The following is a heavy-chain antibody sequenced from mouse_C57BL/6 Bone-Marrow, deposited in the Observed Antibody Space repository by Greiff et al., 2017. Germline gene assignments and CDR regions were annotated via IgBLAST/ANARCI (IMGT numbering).Heavy chain of an antibody. Sequence: VQLKASGGGLVQPGGSLKLSCAASGFTFSDYGMAWVRQAPRKGPEWVAFISNLAYSIYYADTVTGRFTISRENAKNTLYLEMSSLRSEDTAMYYCARYAMDYWGQGTSVTVSS. CDR1: GFTFSDYG. J-gene: IGHJ4*01. CDR2: ISNLAYSI. V-gene: IGHV5-15*01. CDR3: ARYAMDY.